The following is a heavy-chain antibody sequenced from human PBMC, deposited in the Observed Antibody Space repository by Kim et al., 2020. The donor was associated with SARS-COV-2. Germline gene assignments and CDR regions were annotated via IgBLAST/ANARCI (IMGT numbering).Heavy chain of an antibody. J-gene: IGHJ1*01. CDR2: IRSKAYGGTT. CDR3: TRAPPYCGGDCGYFQH. V-gene: IGHV3-49*03. D-gene: IGHD2-21*02. Sequence: GGSLRLSCTASGFTFGDYAMSWFRQAPGKGLEWVGFIRSKAYGGTTEYAASVKGRFTISRDDSKSIAYLQMNSLKTEDTAVYYCTRAPPYCGGDCGYFQHWGQGTLVTVSS. CDR1: GFTFGDYA.